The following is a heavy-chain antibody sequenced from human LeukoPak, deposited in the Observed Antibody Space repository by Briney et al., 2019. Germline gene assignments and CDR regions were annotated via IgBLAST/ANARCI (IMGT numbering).Heavy chain of an antibody. V-gene: IGHV4-39*01. CDR1: GGSISSSSYY. J-gene: IGHJ4*02. CDR2: IYYSGST. CDR3: ARGIAARGAKLEDY. Sequence: SETLSLTCTASGGSISSSSYYWGWIRQPPGKGLEWIGSIYYSGSTYYNPSLKSRVTISVDTSKNQFSLKLSSVTAADTAVYYCARGIAARGAKLEDYWGQGTLVTVSS. D-gene: IGHD6-6*01.